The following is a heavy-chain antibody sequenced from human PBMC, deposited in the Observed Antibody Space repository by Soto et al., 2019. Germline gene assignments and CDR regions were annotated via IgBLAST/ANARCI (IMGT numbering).Heavy chain of an antibody. V-gene: IGHV3-53*01. CDR2: IYSGGST. Sequence: LRLSCAASGFTVSSNYMSWVRQAPGKGLEWVSVIYSGGSTYYADSVKGRFTISRDNSKNTLYLQMNSLRAEDTAVYYCARESVVVVPAAILDHYYYYGMDVWGQGTTVTVSS. CDR3: ARESVVVVPAAILDHYYYYGMDV. J-gene: IGHJ6*02. CDR1: GFTVSSNY. D-gene: IGHD2-2*01.